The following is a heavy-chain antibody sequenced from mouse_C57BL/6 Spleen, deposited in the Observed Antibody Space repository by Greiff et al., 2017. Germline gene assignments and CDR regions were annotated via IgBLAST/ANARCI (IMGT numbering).Heavy chain of an antibody. CDR2: IYPGDGDT. V-gene: IGHV1-80*01. J-gene: IGHJ4*01. CDR3: ARSDTTVVANYYAMDY. D-gene: IGHD1-1*01. Sequence: VQLQQSGAELVKPGASVKISCKASGYAFSSYWMNWVKQRPGKGLEWIGQIYPGDGDTNYNGKFKGKATLTADKSSSTAYMQLSSLTSEDSAVYFCARSDTTVVANYYAMDYWGQGTSVTVSS. CDR1: GYAFSSYW.